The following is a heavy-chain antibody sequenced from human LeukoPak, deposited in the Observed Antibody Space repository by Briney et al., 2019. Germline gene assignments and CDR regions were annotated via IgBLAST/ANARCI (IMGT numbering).Heavy chain of an antibody. CDR3: ATITMVRGVI. Sequence: ASVQVSCKVSGYTLSELSMHWVRQARGKGLEWMGGFDPEDGETIYAQKFQGRVTMTEDTSADTAYMELSSLRSEDTAVYYCATITMVRGVIWGQGTLVTVSS. D-gene: IGHD3-10*01. V-gene: IGHV1-24*01. CDR1: GYTLSELS. CDR2: FDPEDGET. J-gene: IGHJ4*02.